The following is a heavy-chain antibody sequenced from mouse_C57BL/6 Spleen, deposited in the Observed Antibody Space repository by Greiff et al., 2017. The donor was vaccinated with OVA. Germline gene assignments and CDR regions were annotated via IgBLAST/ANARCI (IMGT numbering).Heavy chain of an antibody. V-gene: IGHV1-82*01. Sequence: VHLVESGPELVKPGASVKISCKASGYAFSSSWMNWVKQRPGKGLEWIGRIYPGDGDTNYNGKCKGKATLTADKSSSTAYMQLSSLTSEDSAVYFCARSGYYYGSSPSYYFDYWGQGTTLTVSS. CDR1: GYAFSSSW. CDR3: ARSGYYYGSSPSYYFDY. D-gene: IGHD1-1*01. CDR2: IYPGDGDT. J-gene: IGHJ2*01.